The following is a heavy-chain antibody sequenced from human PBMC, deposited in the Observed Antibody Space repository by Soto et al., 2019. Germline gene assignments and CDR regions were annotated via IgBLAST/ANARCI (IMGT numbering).Heavy chain of an antibody. J-gene: IGHJ4*02. D-gene: IGHD1-26*01. CDR2: IYSGGST. V-gene: IGHV3-53*01. CDR1: GFTVSSNY. Sequence: EVQLVESGGGLIQPGGSLRLSCAASGFTVSSNYMSWVRQAPGKGLEWVSVIYSGGSTYYADSVKGRFTISRDNSKNTLYLQMNSLRAEDTAVYYCARDYTPDSGSYPADYWGQGTLVTVSS. CDR3: ARDYTPDSGSYPADY.